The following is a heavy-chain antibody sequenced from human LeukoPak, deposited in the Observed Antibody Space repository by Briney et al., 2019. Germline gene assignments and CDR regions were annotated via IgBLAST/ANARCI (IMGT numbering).Heavy chain of an antibody. CDR1: GYTFTNYG. CDR3: ARVRSSWYGADYYGMDV. V-gene: IGHV1-18*01. J-gene: IGHJ6*02. D-gene: IGHD6-13*01. CDR2: ISAYNGNT. Sequence: ASVKVSCKASGYTFTNYGISWVRRAPGQGLEWMGWISAYNGNTNYAQKLQGRVTMTTDTSTSTAYMELRSLRSDDTAVYYCARVRSSWYGADYYGMDVWGQGTTVTVSS.